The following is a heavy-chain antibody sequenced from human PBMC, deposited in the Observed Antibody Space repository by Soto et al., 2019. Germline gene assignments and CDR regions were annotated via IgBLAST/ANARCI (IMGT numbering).Heavy chain of an antibody. Sequence: QVQLVESGGGVVQPGRSLRLSCAASGFTFSSYAMHWVRQAPGKGLEWVAVISYDGSNKYYADSVKGRFTISRDNSKNTLYLQMNSLRAEDTAVYYSAQLALGSGERDAFDIWGQGTMVTVSS. J-gene: IGHJ3*02. CDR2: ISYDGSNK. V-gene: IGHV3-30-3*01. D-gene: IGHD3-10*01. CDR1: GFTFSSYA. CDR3: AQLALGSGERDAFDI.